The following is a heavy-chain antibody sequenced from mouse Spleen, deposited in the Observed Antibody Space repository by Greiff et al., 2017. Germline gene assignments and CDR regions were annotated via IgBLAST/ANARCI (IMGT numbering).Heavy chain of an antibody. CDR1: GFTFSDYY. J-gene: IGHJ3*01. V-gene: IGHV5-4*02. D-gene: IGHD3-2*01. CDR2: ISDGGSYT. Sequence: EVQGVESGGGLVKPGGSLKLSCAASGFTFSDYYMYWVRQTPEKRLEWVATISDGGSYTYYPDSVKGRFTISRDNAKNNLYLQMSSLKSEDTAMYYCARSDSSGYDFFAYWGQGTLVTVSA. CDR3: ARSDSSGYDFFAY.